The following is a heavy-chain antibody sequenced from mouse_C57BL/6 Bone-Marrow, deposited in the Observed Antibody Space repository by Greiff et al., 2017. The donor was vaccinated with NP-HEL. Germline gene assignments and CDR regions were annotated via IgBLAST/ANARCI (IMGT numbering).Heavy chain of an antibody. CDR3: TRGGYYYGSSYGFDY. V-gene: IGHV1-15*01. J-gene: IGHJ2*01. CDR2: IDPETGGT. CDR1: GYTFTDYE. D-gene: IGHD1-1*01. Sequence: VQLQQSGAELVRPGASVTLSCKASGYTFTDYEMHWVKQTPVHGLEWIGAIDPETGGTAYNQKFKSKAILTADKSSSTAYMELRSLTSEDSAVYYCTRGGYYYGSSYGFDYWGQGTTLTVSS.